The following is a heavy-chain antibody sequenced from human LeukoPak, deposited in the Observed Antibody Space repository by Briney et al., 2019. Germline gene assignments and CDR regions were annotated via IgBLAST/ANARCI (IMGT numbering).Heavy chain of an antibody. J-gene: IGHJ4*02. D-gene: IGHD3-22*01. CDR1: EYTFTSYD. Sequence: ASVKVSCKASEYTFTSYDINWVRQATEQGLEWMGWMNPNSGNTGYAQKFQGRVTMTRNTSISTAYMELSSLRSEDTAVYCCARGYYDSSGYYTFDYWGQGTLVTVSS. CDR3: ARGYYDSSGYYTFDY. CDR2: MNPNSGNT. V-gene: IGHV1-8*01.